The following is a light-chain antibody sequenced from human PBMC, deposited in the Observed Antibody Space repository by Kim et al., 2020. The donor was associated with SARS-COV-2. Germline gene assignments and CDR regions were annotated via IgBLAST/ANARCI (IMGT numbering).Light chain of an antibody. Sequence: SYELTQPPSVSVSPGQTASITCSGDKLGDKYACWYQQKPGQSPVLVIYQDSKRPSGIPERFSGSNSGNTATLTISGTQAMDEADYYCQAWDRSTGRVFGG. CDR3: QAWDRSTGRV. CDR1: KLGDKY. J-gene: IGLJ3*02. CDR2: QDS. V-gene: IGLV3-1*01.